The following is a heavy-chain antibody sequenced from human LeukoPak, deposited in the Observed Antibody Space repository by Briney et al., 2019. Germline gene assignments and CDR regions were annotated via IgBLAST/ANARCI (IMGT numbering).Heavy chain of an antibody. D-gene: IGHD3-16*01. J-gene: IGHJ4*01. CDR2: MXSAXTTI. V-gene: IGHV3-74*01. CDR3: IRXVQVRASASLGL. Sequence: GGSLRLSCAASGFTISGFWMXXXRQVPGEGLXXXXRMXSAXTTINYADSVKGRFTISRDNVRNTLHLQMNNLSLEDTAVYFCIRXVQVRASASLGLWGRGTLVTVS. CDR1: GFTISGFW.